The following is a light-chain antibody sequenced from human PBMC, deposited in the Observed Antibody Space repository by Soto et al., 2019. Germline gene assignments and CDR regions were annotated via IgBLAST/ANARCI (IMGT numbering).Light chain of an antibody. V-gene: IGLV1-40*01. Sequence: QSALTQSPSVSGAPGQRVTISCTGSSSNIGAGYDVHWYQQFPGTAPKLLIFGNSDRPSGVPDRFSGSKSGTSASLAITGLQAEDEADYFCQSYDSSLSTYVFGTGTKVTVL. CDR2: GNS. CDR1: SSNIGAGYD. J-gene: IGLJ1*01. CDR3: QSYDSSLSTYV.